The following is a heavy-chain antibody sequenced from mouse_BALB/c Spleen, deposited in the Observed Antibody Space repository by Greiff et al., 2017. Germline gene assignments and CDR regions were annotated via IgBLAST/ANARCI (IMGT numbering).Heavy chain of an antibody. CDR3: ARRDPGYYAMDY. CDR2: ISSGGSYT. D-gene: IGHD3-3*01. V-gene: IGHV5-9-4*01. J-gene: IGHJ4*01. Sequence: EVMLVESGGGLVKPGGSLKLSCAASGFTFSSYAMSWVRQSPEKRLEWVAEISSGGSYTYYPDTVTGRFTISRDNAKNTLYLEMSSLRSEDTAMYYCARRDPGYYAMDYWGQGTSVTVSS. CDR1: GFTFSSYA.